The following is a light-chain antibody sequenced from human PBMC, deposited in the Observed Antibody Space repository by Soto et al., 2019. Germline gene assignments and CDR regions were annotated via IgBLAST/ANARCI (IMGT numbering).Light chain of an antibody. J-gene: IGLJ3*02. CDR3: TSYVGNDIWV. Sequence: QSALTQPPSASGSPGQSVTISCTGTSSDVGAYKYVSWYQQYPAKAPKLMIYEVTMRPSVVTDRLSGAKSVNTVSLILSVRLADDGAEYYFTSYVGNDIWVFGGGTKLTVL. CDR1: SSDVGAYKY. V-gene: IGLV2-8*01. CDR2: EVT.